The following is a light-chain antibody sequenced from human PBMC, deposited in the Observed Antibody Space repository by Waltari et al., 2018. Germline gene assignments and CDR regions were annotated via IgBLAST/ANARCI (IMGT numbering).Light chain of an antibody. CDR2: GAS. CDR3: QQYTNWPRT. J-gene: IGKJ1*01. V-gene: IGKV3-15*01. CDR1: QSISSN. Sequence: EIVMTQSPATLSVSPGERATLSCRASQSISSNLAWYQQKRGQAPRLLIYGASTRATSIPARCSGSGSGTEFTLTISSLQSEDFAVYYCQQYTNWPRTFGQGTKVDIK.